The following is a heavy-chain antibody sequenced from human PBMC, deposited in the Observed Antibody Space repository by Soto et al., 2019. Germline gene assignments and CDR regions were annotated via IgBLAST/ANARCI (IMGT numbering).Heavy chain of an antibody. D-gene: IGHD6-13*01. CDR3: ARDAQYSSSGYPFGNGFDP. V-gene: IGHV1-2*04. CDR1: GYTFTGYY. J-gene: IGHJ5*02. Sequence: QVQLVQSGAEVKKPGASVKVSCKASGYTFTGYYMHWVRQAPGQGLEWMGWINPNSGGTNYAQKFQGWVTMTRDTSISTAYMELSRLRSDDTAVYYCARDAQYSSSGYPFGNGFDPWGQGTLVTVSS. CDR2: INPNSGGT.